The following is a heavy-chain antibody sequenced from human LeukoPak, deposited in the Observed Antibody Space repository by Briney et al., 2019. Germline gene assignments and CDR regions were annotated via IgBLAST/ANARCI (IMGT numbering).Heavy chain of an antibody. Sequence: SVNVSCKASGGTFRSYGIYWVRQAPGRGLECMGGIIPDFGTTNYAQKFQGRVTITADDSTSTAYMELSSVGSEDTAVYFCAREGINGYSHFDYWGQGTLVIVSS. J-gene: IGHJ4*02. CDR3: AREGINGYSHFDY. CDR1: GGTFRSYG. D-gene: IGHD5-18*01. V-gene: IGHV1-69*13. CDR2: IIPDFGTT.